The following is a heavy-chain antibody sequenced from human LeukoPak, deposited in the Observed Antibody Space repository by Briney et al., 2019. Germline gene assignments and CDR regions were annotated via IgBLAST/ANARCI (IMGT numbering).Heavy chain of an antibody. CDR1: GFTFNTYT. J-gene: IGHJ6*03. Sequence: GGSLRLSCAASGFTFNTYTMNWVRQAPGKGLEWVSVIYSAGSTYYADSVQGRFTISRDNSKNTLYLQMNSLRAEDTAVYYCARDKYFGVMDVWGKGTTVTISS. CDR2: IYSAGST. V-gene: IGHV3-53*01. CDR3: ARDKYFGVMDV. D-gene: IGHD3-10*01.